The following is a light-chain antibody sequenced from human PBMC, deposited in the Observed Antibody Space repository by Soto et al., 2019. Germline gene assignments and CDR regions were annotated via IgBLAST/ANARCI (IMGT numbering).Light chain of an antibody. J-gene: IGKJ4*01. V-gene: IGKV3-11*01. Sequence: EIVLTQSPATLSLSPGERATLSCRASQSISSYLVWYQQKPGQAPRLLIYDASNRATGIPARFSGSGSGAEFTLTISSLESEDFAVYYCQQHSNWPLTFGGGTKVEIK. CDR3: QQHSNWPLT. CDR1: QSISSY. CDR2: DAS.